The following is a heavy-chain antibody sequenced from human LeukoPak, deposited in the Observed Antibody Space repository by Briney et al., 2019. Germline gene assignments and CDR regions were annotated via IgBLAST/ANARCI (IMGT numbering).Heavy chain of an antibody. CDR1: GGSISSGGYY. J-gene: IGHJ3*02. D-gene: IGHD3-9*01. CDR3: ARGWAPTYYDILTGLDAFDI. CDR2: IYHSGST. Sequence: PSETLSLTCTVSGGSISSGGYYWSWIRQPPGKGLEWIGYIYHSGSTYYNPSLKSRVTISVDRSKNQFSLKLSSVTAADTAVYYCARGWAPTYYDILTGLDAFDIWGQGTMVTVSS. V-gene: IGHV4-30-2*01.